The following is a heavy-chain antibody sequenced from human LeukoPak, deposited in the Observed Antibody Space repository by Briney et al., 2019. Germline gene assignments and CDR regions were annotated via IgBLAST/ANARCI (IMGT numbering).Heavy chain of an antibody. J-gene: IGHJ4*02. CDR1: GFTFSDYY. V-gene: IGHV3-11*01. CDR2: ISSSGSTR. Sequence: GGSLRLSCAASGFTFSDYYMSWIREAPGKGLEWVSHISSSGSTRYYADSVKGRFTISRDNAKNSLYLQMNSLRAEDTAVYYCAKPHIAVAGSFDYWGQGTLVTVSS. D-gene: IGHD6-19*01. CDR3: AKPHIAVAGSFDY.